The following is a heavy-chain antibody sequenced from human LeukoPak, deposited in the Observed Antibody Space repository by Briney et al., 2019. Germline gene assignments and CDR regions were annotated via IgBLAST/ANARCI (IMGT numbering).Heavy chain of an antibody. V-gene: IGHV3-30*18. J-gene: IGHJ4*02. CDR1: GFTFSSYG. CDR2: ISYDGSNK. Sequence: GGSLRLSCAASGFTFSSYGMHWVRQAPGKGLEWVAVISYDGSNKYYADSVKGRFTISRDNSKNTLYVQMNSLRAEDTAVYYCGKDPTRPYCSGGSCYRNYYFDYWGQGALVTVSS. D-gene: IGHD2-15*01. CDR3: GKDPTRPYCSGGSCYRNYYFDY.